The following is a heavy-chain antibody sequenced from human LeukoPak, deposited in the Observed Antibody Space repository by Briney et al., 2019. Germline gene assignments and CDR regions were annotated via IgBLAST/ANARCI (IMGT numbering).Heavy chain of an antibody. D-gene: IGHD5-24*01. Sequence: PSGTLSLTCAVSGGSISSTNWWTWVRQPPGKGLEWIGEIYHSGSTNYNPSLKSRVTISVDKSKNQFSLSLSSVTAADTAVYYCARDSRPVDMAAIHNVFDIWGQGTMLSVSS. CDR3: ARDSRPVDMAAIHNVFDI. V-gene: IGHV4-4*02. J-gene: IGHJ3*02. CDR1: GGSISSTNW. CDR2: IYHSGST.